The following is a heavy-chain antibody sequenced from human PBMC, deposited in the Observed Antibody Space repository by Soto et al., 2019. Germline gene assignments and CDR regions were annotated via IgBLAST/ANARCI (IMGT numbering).Heavy chain of an antibody. CDR3: TRVELDRYGMVV. Sequence: TLSLPCAISGDSLSGHSAAVNWIRHAPARGLEWLGRTYYRSKWYNDYAVSVKSRITINPDTSKNQFSLQLNSVTPEDTAVYDFTRVELDRYGMVVWGQGTTVSASS. D-gene: IGHD1-1*01. J-gene: IGHJ6*02. CDR2: TYYRSKWYN. CDR1: GDSLSGHSAA. V-gene: IGHV6-1*01.